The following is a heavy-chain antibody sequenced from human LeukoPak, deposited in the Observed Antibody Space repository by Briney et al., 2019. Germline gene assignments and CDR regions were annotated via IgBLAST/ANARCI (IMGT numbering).Heavy chain of an antibody. J-gene: IGHJ4*02. CDR1: GFTFSSYA. V-gene: IGHV3-30-3*01. Sequence: GGSLRLSCAASGFTFSSYAMHWVRQAPGKGLEWVAVISYGGSNKYYADSVKGRFTISRDNSKNTLYLQMNSLRAEDTAVYYCARDPGYNYMFDYWGQGTLVTVSS. D-gene: IGHD5-24*01. CDR3: ARDPGYNYMFDY. CDR2: ISYGGSNK.